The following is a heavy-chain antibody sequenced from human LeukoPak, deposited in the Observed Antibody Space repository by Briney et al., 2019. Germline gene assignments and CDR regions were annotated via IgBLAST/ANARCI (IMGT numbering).Heavy chain of an antibody. CDR2: I. D-gene: IGHD3-10*01. CDR3: ARDYYGSDDY. V-gene: IGHV3-21*05. J-gene: IGHJ4*02. CDR1: GFTFSSYS. Sequence: PGGSLRLSCAASGFTFSSYSMNRVRQAPGKGLEWVSYIYYADSVKGRFTISRDNAKNSPYLQMNSLRAEDTAVYYCARDYYGSDDYWGQGTLVTVSS.